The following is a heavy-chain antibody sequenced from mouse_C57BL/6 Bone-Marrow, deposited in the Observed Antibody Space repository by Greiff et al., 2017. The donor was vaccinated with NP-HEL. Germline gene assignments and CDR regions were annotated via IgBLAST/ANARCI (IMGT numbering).Heavy chain of an antibody. Sequence: EVKLVESGGGLVKPGGSLKLSCAASGFTFSSYAMSWVRQTPEKRLEWVASISSGGSTYYPDSVKGRFTISRDNARNILYLQMSSLRSEDTAMYYCARKVYDHHAMDYWGQGTSVTVSS. V-gene: IGHV5-6-5*01. D-gene: IGHD2-3*01. CDR2: ISSGGST. CDR3: ARKVYDHHAMDY. CDR1: GFTFSSYA. J-gene: IGHJ4*01.